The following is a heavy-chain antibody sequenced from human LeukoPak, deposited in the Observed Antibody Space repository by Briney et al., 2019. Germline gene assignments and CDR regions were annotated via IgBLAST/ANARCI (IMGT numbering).Heavy chain of an antibody. Sequence: PGGSLRLSCVVSGFTLSSHGMHWVRQAPGQGLEWMGWINPNSGGTNYAQKFQGWVTMTRDTSISTAYMELSRLRSDDTAVYYCARGSRDGYNYYYYDMDVWGQGTTVTVSS. CDR1: GFTLSSHG. CDR2: INPNSGGT. CDR3: ARGSRDGYNYYYYDMDV. J-gene: IGHJ6*02. V-gene: IGHV1-2*04. D-gene: IGHD5-24*01.